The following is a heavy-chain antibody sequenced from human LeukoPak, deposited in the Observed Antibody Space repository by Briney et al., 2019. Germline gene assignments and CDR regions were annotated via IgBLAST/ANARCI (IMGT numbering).Heavy chain of an antibody. V-gene: IGHV3-21*04. CDR2: IGSSSSYI. CDR3: ARDRNTGYGMDV. Sequence: GGSLRLSCAASGFTFSSYSMNWVRQAPGKGLEWVSSIGSSSSYIYYADSVKGRFTISRDNAKNSLYLQMNSLRAEDTAMYYCARDRNTGYGMDVWGQGTTVTVSS. J-gene: IGHJ6*02. CDR1: GFTFSSYS. D-gene: IGHD2-8*02.